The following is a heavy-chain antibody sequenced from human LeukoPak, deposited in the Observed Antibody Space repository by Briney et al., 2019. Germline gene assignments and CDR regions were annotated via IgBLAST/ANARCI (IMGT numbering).Heavy chain of an antibody. Sequence: GGSLRLSCAASGFTFSSYSMNWVRQAPGKGLEWVSSISSSSSCIYYADSVKGRFTISRDNAKNSLYLQMNSLRAEDTAVYYCARDLSYSSSWSYYFDYWGQGTLVTVSS. J-gene: IGHJ4*02. CDR2: ISSSSSCI. D-gene: IGHD6-13*01. CDR3: ARDLSYSSSWSYYFDY. V-gene: IGHV3-21*01. CDR1: GFTFSSYS.